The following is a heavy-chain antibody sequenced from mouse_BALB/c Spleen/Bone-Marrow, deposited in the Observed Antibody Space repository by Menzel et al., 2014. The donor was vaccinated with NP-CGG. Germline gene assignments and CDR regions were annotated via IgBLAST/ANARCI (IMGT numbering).Heavy chain of an antibody. D-gene: IGHD1-1*01. J-gene: IGHJ4*01. Sequence: EVQLQQSGGGLVQPGGSRKLSCAASGFTFSSFGMHWVRQAPEKGLEWVAYISSGSSTIYYADTVKGRFTISRDNPKNTLFLQMTSLRSEDTAMYYCARSGVITTRAMDYWGQGTSVTVSS. V-gene: IGHV5-17*02. CDR3: ARSGVITTRAMDY. CDR2: ISSGSSTI. CDR1: GFTFSSFG.